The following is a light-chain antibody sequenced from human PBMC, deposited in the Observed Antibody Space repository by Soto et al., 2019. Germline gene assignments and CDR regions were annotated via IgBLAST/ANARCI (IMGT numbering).Light chain of an antibody. CDR3: QQYGSSPLIT. Sequence: IVMTPSPATLSVSPGERSTLSCRASQSVSSSFLAWYQHKPGQAPRLLIYGASSRATGIPDRFSGSGSGTDFTLTISRLEPDDFAVYYCQQYGSSPLITFGQGTRLEI. J-gene: IGKJ5*01. V-gene: IGKV3-20*01. CDR1: QSVSSSF. CDR2: GAS.